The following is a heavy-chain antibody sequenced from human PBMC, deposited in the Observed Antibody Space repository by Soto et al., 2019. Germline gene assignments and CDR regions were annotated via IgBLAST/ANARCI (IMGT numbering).Heavy chain of an antibody. J-gene: IGHJ6*02. CDR1: GGSISSGEYY. CDR3: ARTALTIFGPSNDYYGMGV. CDR2: ISYSGST. V-gene: IGHV4-30-4*01. D-gene: IGHD3-3*01. Sequence: QVQLQESGPGLVKPSETLSLTCTVSGGSISSGEYYWTWIRQPPGKGLEWIGYISYSGSTHYSPSRKSRVSITVDTSKNQFSLNLASVSAEDTAVYYCARTALTIFGPSNDYYGMGVWGRGTTVTVSS.